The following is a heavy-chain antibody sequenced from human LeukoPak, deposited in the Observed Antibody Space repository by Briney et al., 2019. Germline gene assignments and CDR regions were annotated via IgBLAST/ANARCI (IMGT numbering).Heavy chain of an antibody. Sequence: GGSLRLSCAASGFSFSNYAMSWVRQAPGKGLEWVSGISGSGGRTYYADSVRGRFTISRDNSMNTLYLQMSSVRAEDTAVYYCAKESTVTPGNVNWFDTWGQGTLVTVSS. J-gene: IGHJ5*02. V-gene: IGHV3-23*01. CDR2: ISGSGGRT. CDR3: AKESTVTPGNVNWFDT. CDR1: GFSFSNYA. D-gene: IGHD4-17*01.